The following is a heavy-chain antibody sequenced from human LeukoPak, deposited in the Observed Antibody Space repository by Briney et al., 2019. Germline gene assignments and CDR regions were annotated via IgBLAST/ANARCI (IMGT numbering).Heavy chain of an antibody. J-gene: IGHJ4*02. CDR1: GGSFSGYY. CDR3: ARSYYYDSSGYPEYYFDY. CDR2: INHSGST. Sequence: SETLSLTCAVYGGSFSGYYWSWIRQPPGKGLEWIGEINHSGSTNYNPSLKSRVTISVDTSKNQFSLKLSSVTAADTAVYYCARSYYYDSSGYPEYYFDYWGQGTLVTVSS. D-gene: IGHD3-22*01. V-gene: IGHV4-34*01.